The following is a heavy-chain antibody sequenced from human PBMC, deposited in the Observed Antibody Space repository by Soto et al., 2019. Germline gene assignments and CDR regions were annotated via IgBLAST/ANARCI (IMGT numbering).Heavy chain of an antibody. D-gene: IGHD1-1*01. Sequence: PSETLSLTCTVSGGSISSGDYYWSWIRQPPGKGLEWIGYIYYRGSTHYNPSLKSRVTISVDTSKNQFSLNLSSVTAADTAVYFCARLTPHWPSLVYWGQGTLVSVSS. J-gene: IGHJ4*02. CDR3: ARLTPHWPSLVY. CDR1: GGSISSGDYY. V-gene: IGHV4-30-4*01. CDR2: IYYRGST.